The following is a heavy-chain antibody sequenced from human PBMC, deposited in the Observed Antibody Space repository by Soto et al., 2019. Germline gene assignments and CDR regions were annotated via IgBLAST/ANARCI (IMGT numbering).Heavy chain of an antibody. CDR2: ISGSGGST. J-gene: IGHJ6*02. CDR3: ARGSGWSPYYYYGMDV. Sequence: PGGSLRLSCAASGFTFSSYAMSWVRQAPGKGLEWVSAISGSGGSTYYADSVKGRFTISRDNSKNTLYLQMNSLRAEDTAVYYWARGSGWSPYYYYGMDVWGQGTTVTVSS. D-gene: IGHD6-19*01. CDR1: GFTFSSYA. V-gene: IGHV3-23*01.